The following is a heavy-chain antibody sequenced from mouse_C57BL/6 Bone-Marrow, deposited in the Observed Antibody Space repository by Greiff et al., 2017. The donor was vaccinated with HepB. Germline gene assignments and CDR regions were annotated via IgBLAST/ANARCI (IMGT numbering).Heavy chain of an antibody. CDR2: IDPSDSYT. J-gene: IGHJ3*01. V-gene: IGHV1-69*01. D-gene: IGHD1-1*01. CDR3: ARDYYYGSSYSWFAY. CDR1: GYTFTSYW. Sequence: VQLQQSGAELVMPGASVKLSCKASGYTFTSYWMHWVKQRPGQGLEWIGEIDPSDSYTNYNQKFKGKSTLTVDKSSSTAYMQLSSLTSEDSAVYYCARDYYYGSSYSWFAYWGQGTLVTVSA.